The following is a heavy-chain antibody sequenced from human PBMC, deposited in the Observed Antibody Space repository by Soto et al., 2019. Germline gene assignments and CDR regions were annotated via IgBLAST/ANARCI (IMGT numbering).Heavy chain of an antibody. CDR3: ARDRAVVTPPYYSYYGMDV. CDR1: GYTFTGYY. J-gene: IGHJ6*02. Sequence: ASVKVSCKASGYTFTGYYMHWVRQAPGQGLEWMGWINPNSGGTNYAQKFQGRVTMTRDTSISTAYMELSRLRPDDTAVYYCARDRAVVTPPYYSYYGMDVWGQAISVTVS. D-gene: IGHD2-15*01. V-gene: IGHV1-2*02. CDR2: INPNSGGT.